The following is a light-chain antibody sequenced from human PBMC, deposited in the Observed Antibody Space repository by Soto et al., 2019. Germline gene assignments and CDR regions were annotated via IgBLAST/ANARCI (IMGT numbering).Light chain of an antibody. CDR1: QSISSW. Sequence: DIQMTQSPSTLSASVGDRVTITCRASQSISSWLAWYQQKPGKAPKLLIYDASSLESGVPSRFSGSGSGTEFSLTIWSLQPDDFATYYCQQYNSYSWTFGQGTKVEIK. CDR2: DAS. V-gene: IGKV1-5*01. J-gene: IGKJ1*01. CDR3: QQYNSYSWT.